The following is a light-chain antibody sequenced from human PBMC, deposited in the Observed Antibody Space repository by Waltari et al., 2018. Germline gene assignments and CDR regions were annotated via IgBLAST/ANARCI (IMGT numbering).Light chain of an antibody. V-gene: IGLV3-21*02. Sequence: SYVLTQPPSVSVAPGQTARITCGGHKIGGLSVHGYQQKPGQAPVLVVYDERDRPSGIPERFSGSISGNTATLTISRVEAGDEADYYCQVWDSSTDHVVFGGGTKLTVL. CDR2: DER. CDR1: KIGGLS. CDR3: QVWDSSTDHVV. J-gene: IGLJ2*01.